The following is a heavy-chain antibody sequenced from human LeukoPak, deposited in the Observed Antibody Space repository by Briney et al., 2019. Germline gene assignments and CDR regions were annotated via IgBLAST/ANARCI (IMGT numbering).Heavy chain of an antibody. CDR2: IRYVGSNK. V-gene: IGHV3-30*02. CDR1: GFTFSSCG. D-gene: IGHD5-24*01. Sequence: GGSLRLSCAASGFTFSSCGMHWVRQSPGKGREWVAFIRYVGSNKYYADSLKGRFTISRDNSTNTLYLQMHRLRAEDTAGYYCARSIDGCHDHWGQGILVTVSS. J-gene: IGHJ4*02. CDR3: ARSIDGCHDH.